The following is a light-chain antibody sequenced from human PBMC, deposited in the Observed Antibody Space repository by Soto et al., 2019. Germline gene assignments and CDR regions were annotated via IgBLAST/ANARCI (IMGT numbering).Light chain of an antibody. Sequence: DIQMTQSPSTLSASVGDRVTITCRASQSISSWLAWYQQKPGKAPKLLIYDASSLESGVPSRFSGSGSGTXXXXXXXXLQXXXXXXXXCQQYNSYSPYTFGQGTKLEIK. J-gene: IGKJ2*01. CDR1: QSISSW. CDR2: DAS. CDR3: QQYNSYSPYT. V-gene: IGKV1-5*01.